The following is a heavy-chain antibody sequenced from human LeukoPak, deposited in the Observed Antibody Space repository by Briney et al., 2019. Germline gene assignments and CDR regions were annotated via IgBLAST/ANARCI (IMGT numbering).Heavy chain of an antibody. CDR3: ARDDSSSWYKFDY. Sequence: SETLSLTCAVYGGSFSGYYWSWIRQPPGKGLEWIGEINHSGSTNYNPSLKSRVTISVDTSKNQFSLKLSSATAADTAAYYCARDDSSSWYKFDYWGQGTLVTVSS. CDR2: INHSGST. D-gene: IGHD6-13*01. J-gene: IGHJ4*02. V-gene: IGHV4-34*01. CDR1: GGSFSGYY.